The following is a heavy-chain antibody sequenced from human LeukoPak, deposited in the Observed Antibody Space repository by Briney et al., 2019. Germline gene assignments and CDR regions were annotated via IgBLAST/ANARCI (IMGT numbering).Heavy chain of an antibody. Sequence: GSLRLSCAASGFTFSSYAMSWVRQAPGKGLEWVSAISGSGGRTYYADSVKGRFTIFRDNSKNALFLQMNSLRVDDTAVYYCAKEARYSYAPDWGQGTLVTVSS. CDR2: ISGSGGRT. J-gene: IGHJ4*02. CDR1: GFTFSSYA. V-gene: IGHV3-23*01. CDR3: AKEARYSYAPD. D-gene: IGHD5-18*01.